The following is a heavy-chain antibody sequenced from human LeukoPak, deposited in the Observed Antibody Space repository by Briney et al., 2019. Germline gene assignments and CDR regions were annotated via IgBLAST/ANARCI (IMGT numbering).Heavy chain of an antibody. CDR3: ARLTARPGGIRPLIMDY. D-gene: IGHD3-10*01. CDR1: NGSISSDY. J-gene: IGHJ4*02. Sequence: SETLSLTCTVSNGSISSDYWTWIRQPPGKGPEWIGYIFYSGSTKYNPSLTSRATISLDTSKNQFSLKLTSMTAADTAVYYCARLTARPGGIRPLIMDYWGQGTLVTVSS. V-gene: IGHV4-59*01. CDR2: IFYSGST.